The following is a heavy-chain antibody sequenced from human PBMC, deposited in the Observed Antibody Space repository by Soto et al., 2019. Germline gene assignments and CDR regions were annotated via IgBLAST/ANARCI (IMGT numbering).Heavy chain of an antibody. J-gene: IGHJ3*02. Sequence: WGSLRHSCSASAITFSSFAMSWVRQPPGKALEWVAGISASGGRQYFAESVQGLFTNSRYTSRCSRDVQMTSPRGDDRAVYYCAKGGTESEYAVDAFDIWGQGTTVAVSS. CDR3: AKGGTESEYAVDAFDI. D-gene: IGHD2-2*01. CDR2: ISASGGRQ. CDR1: AITFSSFA. V-gene: IGHV3-23*01.